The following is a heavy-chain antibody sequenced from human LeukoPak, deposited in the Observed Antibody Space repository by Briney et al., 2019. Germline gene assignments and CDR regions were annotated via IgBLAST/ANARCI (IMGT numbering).Heavy chain of an antibody. J-gene: IGHJ4*02. D-gene: IGHD5-12*01. CDR1: GGSIGSSSYY. CDR2: IFYSEST. Sequence: PSEALSLACTVSGGSIGSSSYYWGWIRQPPGKGLEWIGTIFYSESTYSNPSLKSRVTISVDTSKNQFSLKLSSVTAADTAVYYCASSLATVKFSSYWGQGTLVTVSS. V-gene: IGHV4-39*01. CDR3: ASSLATVKFSSY.